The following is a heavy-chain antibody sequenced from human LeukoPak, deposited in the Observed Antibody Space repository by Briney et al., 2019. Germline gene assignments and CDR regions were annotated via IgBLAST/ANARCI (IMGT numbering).Heavy chain of an antibody. CDR1: GYTFTSYA. J-gene: IGHJ4*02. D-gene: IGHD2-2*01. Sequence: GASVKVSCKASGYTFTSYAMHWVRQAPGQRLEWMGWINAGNGNTKYSQMFQGRVTITRDTSASTAYMELSSLRSEDTAVYYCARGRNQLLGYFDYWGQGTLVTVSS. V-gene: IGHV1-3*01. CDR3: ARGRNQLLGYFDY. CDR2: INAGNGNT.